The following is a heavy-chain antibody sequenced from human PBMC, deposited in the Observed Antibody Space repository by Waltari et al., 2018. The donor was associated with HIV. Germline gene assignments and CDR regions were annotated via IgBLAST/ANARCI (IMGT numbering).Heavy chain of an antibody. CDR1: GGSFSGYY. D-gene: IGHD6-6*01. CDR2: INHSGST. Sequence: QVQLQQWGAGLLKPSETLSLTCAVYGGSFSGYYWSWIRQPPGKGLEWIGEINHSGSTNYNPSLKSRVTISVDTSKNQFSLKLSSVTAADTAVYYCARGRLSYPRIAARSFDYWGQGTLVTVSS. CDR3: ARGRLSYPRIAARSFDY. V-gene: IGHV4-34*01. J-gene: IGHJ4*02.